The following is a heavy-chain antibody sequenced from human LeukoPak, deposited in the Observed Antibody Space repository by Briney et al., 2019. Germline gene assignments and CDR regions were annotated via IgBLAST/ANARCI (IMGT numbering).Heavy chain of an antibody. CDR2: TYCRSKRYD. CDR1: GDSVTSNSAA. J-gene: IGHJ4*02. CDR3: AKISYAITFDY. V-gene: IGHV6-1*01. Sequence: SQTLSLTCAISGDSVTSNSAAWNWIRQAPSRGLEWLGRTYCRSKRYDDYSVSVESRISVNSDTSKNQFSLQLNPLTPEDTAVYCWAKISYAITFDYWGQGTLVTVSA. D-gene: IGHD2-2*01.